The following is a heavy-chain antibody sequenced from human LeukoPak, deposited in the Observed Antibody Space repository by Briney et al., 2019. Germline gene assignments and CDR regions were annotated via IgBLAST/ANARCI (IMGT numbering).Heavy chain of an antibody. Sequence: GGSLRLSCAASGFTFSRYGMHWVRQAPGKGLEWVAVIWFDGSNQYYADSVKGRFTISRDNSKNTLYLQMNSLRAEDTAVYYCARDLNDGDFYYFDYWGQGILVTVSS. CDR1: GFTFSRYG. J-gene: IGHJ4*02. CDR2: IWFDGSNQ. D-gene: IGHD4-17*01. CDR3: ARDLNDGDFYYFDY. V-gene: IGHV3-33*01.